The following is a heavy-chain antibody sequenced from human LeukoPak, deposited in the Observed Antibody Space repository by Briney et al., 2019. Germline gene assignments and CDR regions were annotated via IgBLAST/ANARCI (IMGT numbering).Heavy chain of an antibody. J-gene: IGHJ6*02. CDR1: GYTFIIHG. CDR3: AADLLRIAAAGNYYYYGMDV. D-gene: IGHD6-13*01. Sequence: ASVKVSCKATGYTFIIHGISWVRQAPGQGLEWMGWISPYNGNTNYAQNLQGRVTMTTDTSTSTAYMELRSLRSDDTAVYYCAADLLRIAAAGNYYYYGMDVWGQGTTVTVSS. CDR2: ISPYNGNT. V-gene: IGHV1-18*01.